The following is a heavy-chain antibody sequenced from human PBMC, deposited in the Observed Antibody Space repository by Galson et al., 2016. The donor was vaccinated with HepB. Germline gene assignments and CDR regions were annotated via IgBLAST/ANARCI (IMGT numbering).Heavy chain of an antibody. Sequence: SVKASCKASGYTFSTYAIHWVRQAPGQSLEWMGWINGGNGNTKFSHKFQGRVSFTSDTSASTAYMELSRLRSEDTAVFYCARGSDVTCRGGDCTLDYWGQGTLVTVSS. V-gene: IGHV1-3*01. J-gene: IGHJ4*02. CDR2: INGGNGNT. CDR3: ARGSDVTCRGGDCTLDY. D-gene: IGHD2-21*02. CDR1: GYTFSTYA.